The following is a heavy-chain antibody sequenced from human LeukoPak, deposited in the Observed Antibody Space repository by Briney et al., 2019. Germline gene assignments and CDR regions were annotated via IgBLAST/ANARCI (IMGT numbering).Heavy chain of an antibody. CDR3: AKDNRRHYTSGPNPDSLH. D-gene: IGHD6-19*01. Sequence: GGSLRLSCAASGLTFNRWRMHWVRQAPGKGLVWVSRIEGDGSTTGYADAVKGRFTISRDNAKNSLYLQMDSLRVEDTAFYYCAKDNRRHYTSGPNPDSLHWGQGALVTVSS. CDR1: GLTFNRWR. V-gene: IGHV3-74*01. J-gene: IGHJ4*02. CDR2: IEGDGSTT.